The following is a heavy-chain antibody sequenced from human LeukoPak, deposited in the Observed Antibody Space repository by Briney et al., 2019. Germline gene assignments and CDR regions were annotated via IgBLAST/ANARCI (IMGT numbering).Heavy chain of an antibody. Sequence: GGSLRLSCAASGFTFSSYETNWVRHAPGKGLEWVSYISSSGSTIYYADSVKGRFTISRDNAKNSLYLQMNSLRAEDTAVYYCARDAYSGYDFDYWGQGTLVTVSS. CDR1: GFTFSSYE. CDR2: ISSSGSTI. V-gene: IGHV3-48*03. CDR3: ARDAYSGYDFDY. J-gene: IGHJ4*02. D-gene: IGHD5-12*01.